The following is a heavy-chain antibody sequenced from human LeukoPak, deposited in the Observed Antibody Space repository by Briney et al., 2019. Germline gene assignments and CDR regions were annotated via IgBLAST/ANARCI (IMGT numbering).Heavy chain of an antibody. Sequence: SETLSLTCTVSGGSISSYFWSWIRQPAGKGLEWIGRIYTSGSTNYNPSLKSRVTMSVDTSKNQFSLKLSSVTAADTAVYYCARESGGTYYYDSSGHNWFDPWGQGTLVTVSS. V-gene: IGHV4-4*07. D-gene: IGHD3-22*01. CDR1: GGSISSYF. J-gene: IGHJ5*02. CDR2: IYTSGST. CDR3: ARESGGTYYYDSSGHNWFDP.